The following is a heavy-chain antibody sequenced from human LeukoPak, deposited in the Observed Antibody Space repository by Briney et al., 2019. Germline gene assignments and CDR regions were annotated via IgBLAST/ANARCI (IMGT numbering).Heavy chain of an antibody. V-gene: IGHV1-2*02. CDR3: ARGRKITMVRGGNDAFDI. CDR2: INPNSGGT. Sequence: GASVKVSCKASGYTFTGYYMHWVRQAPGQGLEWMGWINPNSGGTNYAQKFQGRVTMTRDTSISTAYMELSRLRSDDTAVYYCARGRKITMVRGGNDAFDIWGQGTMVTVSS. J-gene: IGHJ3*02. D-gene: IGHD3-10*01. CDR1: GYTFTGYY.